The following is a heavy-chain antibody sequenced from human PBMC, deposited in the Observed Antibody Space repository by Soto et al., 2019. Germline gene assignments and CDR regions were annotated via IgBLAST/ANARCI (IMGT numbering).Heavy chain of an antibody. CDR2: ISYDGSNK. D-gene: IGHD6-19*01. V-gene: IGHV3-30*18. CDR3: VKDGSSGWPYYYGLDV. J-gene: IGHJ6*02. CDR1: GFTFSSYG. Sequence: QVQLVESGGGVVQPGRSLRLSCAASGFTFSSYGMPWVRQAPGKGLEWVAVISYDGSNKYYADSVKGRFTIARDNSKNTLFLHMSSLRAEDTAVYYCVKDGSSGWPYYYGLDVWGQGTSVTVSS.